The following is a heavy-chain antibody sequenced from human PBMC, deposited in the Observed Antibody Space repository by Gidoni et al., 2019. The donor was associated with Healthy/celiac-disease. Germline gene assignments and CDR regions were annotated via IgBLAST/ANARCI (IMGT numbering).Heavy chain of an antibody. D-gene: IGHD5-12*01. V-gene: IGHV3-66*02. Sequence: EVQLVESGGGLVQPGGSLRLSCAASGFTVSSNYMSWVRQAPGKGLGWVSVIYSGGSTYYADSVKGRFTISRDNSKNTLYLQMNSLRAEDTAVYYCARALYSGYDYNFDYWGQGTLVTVSS. CDR2: IYSGGST. J-gene: IGHJ4*02. CDR1: GFTVSSNY. CDR3: ARALYSGYDYNFDY.